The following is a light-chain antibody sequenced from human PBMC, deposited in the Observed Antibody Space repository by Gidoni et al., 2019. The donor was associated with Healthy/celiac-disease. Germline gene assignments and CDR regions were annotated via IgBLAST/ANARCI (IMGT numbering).Light chain of an antibody. CDR2: DAA. V-gene: IGKV3-11*01. Sequence: EFVLTQSPAPLSSSPGESATLACRASQSFSSYLAWYQQNPGQAPSLLIYDAANRATGIPARFSGSGSGTDFTLTISSLEPEDFAVYYCQQRSNFGGGTKVEIK. J-gene: IGKJ4*01. CDR3: QQRSN. CDR1: QSFSSY.